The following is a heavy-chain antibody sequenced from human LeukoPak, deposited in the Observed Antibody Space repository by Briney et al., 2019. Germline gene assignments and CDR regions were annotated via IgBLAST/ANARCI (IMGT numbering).Heavy chain of an antibody. CDR2: ISYHGRS. CDR3: ASHVESLGAGFPFDY. J-gene: IGHJ4*02. Sequence: SETLSLTCTVSGGSISSRSYYWGWIRQSPGKGLEWIGTISYHGRSFYNPSLKSRVSISGDTSKNQFSLKMSSVTAADTAFYCCASHVESLGAGFPFDYWGQGTLVTVSS. D-gene: IGHD3-16*01. CDR1: GGSISSRSYY. V-gene: IGHV4-39*01.